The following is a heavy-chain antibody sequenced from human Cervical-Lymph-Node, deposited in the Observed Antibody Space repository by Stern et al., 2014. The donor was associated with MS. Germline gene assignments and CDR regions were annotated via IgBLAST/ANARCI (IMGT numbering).Heavy chain of an antibody. CDR2: ISYDGSNK. CDR1: GFTFSDYG. CDR3: AKETKSLLEYTSSWSGDWYFDL. V-gene: IGHV3-30*18. Sequence: VHLVESGGGVIQPGRSLRLSCAASGFTFSDYGMHWVRQAPGKGLEWGATISYDGSNKYYIDSVKGRFTISRDNSKNTLYLQMDSLRAEDTSIYFCAKETKSLLEYTSSWSGDWYFDLWGRGTLVTVSS. D-gene: IGHD6-13*01. J-gene: IGHJ2*01.